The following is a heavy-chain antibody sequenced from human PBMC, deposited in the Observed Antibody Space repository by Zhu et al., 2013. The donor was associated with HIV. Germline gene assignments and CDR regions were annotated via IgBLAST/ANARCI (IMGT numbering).Heavy chain of an antibody. J-gene: IGHJ5*02. CDR3: AREGDIVVVRNWFDP. CDR2: INPNSGGT. V-gene: IGHV1-2*02. D-gene: IGHD2-2*01. Sequence: QVQLVQSGAEVKKPGASVKVSCKASGYTFTGYYMHWVRQAPGQGLEWMGWINPNSGGTNYAQKFQGRVTMTRDTSISTAYMELSRLRSDDTAVYYCAREGDIVVVRNWFDPWGQGTLVTVSS. CDR1: GYTFTGYY.